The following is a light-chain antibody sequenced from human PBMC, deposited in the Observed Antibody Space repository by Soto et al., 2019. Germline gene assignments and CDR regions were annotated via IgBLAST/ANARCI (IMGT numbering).Light chain of an antibody. CDR2: DNN. Sequence: QSLLTQPPSVSAAPGQKVTISCSGSSSNIVSWYQQLPGTAPKLLIYDNNKRPSGIPDRFSGSKSGTSATLGITGLQTGDEADYYCGTWDTSLSAVVFGGGTKVTVL. CDR1: SSNI. CDR3: GTWDTSLSAVV. V-gene: IGLV1-51*01. J-gene: IGLJ2*01.